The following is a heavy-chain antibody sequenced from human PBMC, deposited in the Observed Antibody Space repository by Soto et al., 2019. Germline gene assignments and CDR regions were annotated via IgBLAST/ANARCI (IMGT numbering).Heavy chain of an antibody. V-gene: IGHV1-69*13. J-gene: IGHJ4*02. CDR2: IIPIFGTA. CDR1: GGTFSSYA. Sequence: EASVKVSCKASGGTFSSYAISWVRQAPGQGLEWMGGIIPIFGTANYAQKFQGRVTITADESTSTAYMELSSLRSEDTAVYYCARYGDYTNFDYWGQGTLVTAPQ. D-gene: IGHD4-17*01. CDR3: ARYGDYTNFDY.